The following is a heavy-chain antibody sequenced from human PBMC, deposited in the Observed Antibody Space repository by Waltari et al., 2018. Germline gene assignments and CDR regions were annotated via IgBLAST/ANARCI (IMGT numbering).Heavy chain of an antibody. CDR1: GYTFTPYY. J-gene: IGHJ4*02. CDR3: ARSPAMAAGFYFDY. V-gene: IGHV1-2*02. Sequence: QVQLVQSGAEVKKPGASVKVSCQASGYTFTPYYIHWVRQAPGQGLTWLGWYNPNTGDTTFAEDLQVRVTMTRDTSISTTYMELTGLRSDDTAVFYCARSPAMAAGFYFDYWGQGTLVTVSA. CDR2: YNPNTGDT. D-gene: IGHD6-13*01.